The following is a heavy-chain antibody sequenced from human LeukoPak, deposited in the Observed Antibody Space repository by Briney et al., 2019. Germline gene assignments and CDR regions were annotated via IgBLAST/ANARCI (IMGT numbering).Heavy chain of an antibody. D-gene: IGHD3-10*01. CDR1: GFTFSSYW. Sequence: GGSLRLSCAASGFTFSSYWMHWVRQAPGKGLVWVSRINSDGTSTSYADSVKGRFTISRDNARNTLYLHMNSLRGEDTAVYYCAGVFSSGGSYYNLWGQGTLVTVSA. J-gene: IGHJ4*02. V-gene: IGHV3-74*01. CDR3: AGVFSSGGSYYNL. CDR2: INSDGTST.